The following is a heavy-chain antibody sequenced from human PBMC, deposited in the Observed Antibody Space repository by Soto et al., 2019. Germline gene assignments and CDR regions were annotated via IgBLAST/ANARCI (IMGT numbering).Heavy chain of an antibody. J-gene: IGHJ5*02. CDR2: IYSGGST. CDR3: ANYGDSRSSPFDP. D-gene: IGHD4-17*01. V-gene: IGHV3-66*01. Sequence: GGSLRLSCAASGFTVSSNYMSWVRQAPGKGLEWVSVIYSGGSTYYADSVKGRFTIPRDNSKNTLYLQMNSLRAEDTAVYYCANYGDSRSSPFDPWGRGTLVTVSS. CDR1: GFTVSSNY.